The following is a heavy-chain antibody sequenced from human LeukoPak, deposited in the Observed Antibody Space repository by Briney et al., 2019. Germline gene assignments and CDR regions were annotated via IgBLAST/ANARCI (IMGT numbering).Heavy chain of an antibody. CDR1: GFTFSSYG. CDR3: ARGRYSSRSGGYYFDF. CDR2: IKKDGSEK. Sequence: PGRSLRLSCAASGFTFSSYGMHWVRQAPGKGLEWVANIKKDGSEKYYVESVKGRFTISRDNAKNSLYLQMNSLRAEDTAVYYCARGRYSSRSGGYYFDFWGQGTLVTVSS. D-gene: IGHD6-13*01. J-gene: IGHJ4*02. V-gene: IGHV3-7*01.